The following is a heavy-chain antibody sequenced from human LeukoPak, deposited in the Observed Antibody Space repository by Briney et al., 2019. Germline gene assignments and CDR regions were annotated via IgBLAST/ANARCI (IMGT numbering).Heavy chain of an antibody. CDR1: GYTLTELS. Sequence: ASVKVSCKVSGYTLTELSMHWVRQAPGQGLEWMGGFDPEDGETINAQKFPGRVTMTEDTSTDTAYMELSSLRSEDTAVYYCATVRPRYYGSGSYYKYYYYGMDVWGQGTTVTVSS. CDR2: FDPEDGET. J-gene: IGHJ6*02. V-gene: IGHV1-24*01. CDR3: ATVRPRYYGSGSYYKYYYYGMDV. D-gene: IGHD3-10*01.